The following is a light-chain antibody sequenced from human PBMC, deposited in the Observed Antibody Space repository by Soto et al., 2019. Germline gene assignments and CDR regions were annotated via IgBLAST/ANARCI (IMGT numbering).Light chain of an antibody. Sequence: DIQMAQSPATLSSSLGDRVTITCRASQNISNHLNWFQQKSGKAPRLLIYAASTLQSGVPSRFSGSGSGTDFTLTISSLQPEDFATYYCQQSYSSPHTFGGGTKLEIK. J-gene: IGKJ4*01. CDR1: QNISNH. CDR2: AAS. CDR3: QQSYSSPHT. V-gene: IGKV1-39*01.